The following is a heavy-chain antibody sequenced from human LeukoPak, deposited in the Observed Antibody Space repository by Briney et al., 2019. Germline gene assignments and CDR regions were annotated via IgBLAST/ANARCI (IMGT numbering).Heavy chain of an antibody. Sequence: GGSLRLSCAASGFTFRSNGMHWVRQAPGKGLEWVAFIRYDGSKNYCADSVKGRFIISRDNSKNTLYLQMNSLRGEDTAVYYCAKGSDSFDYWGQGTLVTVSS. V-gene: IGHV3-30*02. CDR1: GFTFRSNG. CDR2: IRYDGSKN. CDR3: AKGSDSFDY. J-gene: IGHJ4*02.